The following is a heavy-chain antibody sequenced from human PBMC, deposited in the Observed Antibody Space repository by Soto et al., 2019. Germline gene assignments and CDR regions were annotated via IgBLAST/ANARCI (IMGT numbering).Heavy chain of an antibody. CDR1: GYSFTDYY. CDR2: INTKTGGT. Sequence: QVHLVQSGAEVKKPGASVKVSCKASGYSFTDYYMHWVRQAPGQGLEWMGWINTKTGGTNYAQRVQGRVTMTGDTSINTAYMELSRPRSDDTAVYYCARVGPTGWFDPWGQGNVVTVSS. J-gene: IGHJ5*02. V-gene: IGHV1-2*02. CDR3: ARVGPTGWFDP.